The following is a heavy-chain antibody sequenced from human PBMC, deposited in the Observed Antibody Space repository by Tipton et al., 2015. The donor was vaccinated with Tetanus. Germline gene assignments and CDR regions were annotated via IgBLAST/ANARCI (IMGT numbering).Heavy chain of an antibody. CDR2: IYHSGTT. CDR1: GGSISSGDYY. J-gene: IGHJ4*02. V-gene: IGHV4-30-4*01. Sequence: TLSLTCTVSGGSISSGDYYWSWIRQPPGEGLEWIGYIYHSGTTYYNPSLKSRFTISVDTSKNQFSLNLTSVTAADTALFYCARVDSANDRIDHWGQGTLVTVSS. CDR3: ARVDSANDRIDH. D-gene: IGHD5-12*01.